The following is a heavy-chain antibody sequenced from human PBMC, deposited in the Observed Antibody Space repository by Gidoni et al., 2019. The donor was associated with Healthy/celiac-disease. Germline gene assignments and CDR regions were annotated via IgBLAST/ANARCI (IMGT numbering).Heavy chain of an antibody. CDR2: IYPGDSDT. CDR3: ARGLDTAMPTDYDSLPDY. D-gene: IGHD5-18*01. CDR1: GYSFTRYW. Sequence: EVQLVQSGAEVKQPAESLTISCTVSGYSFTRYWLGSVRQMPGKGLEWMGIIYPGDSDTRYSPSFQGQVTISADKSISTAYLQWSSLKASDTAMYYCARGLDTAMPTDYDSLPDYWGQGTLVTVSS. J-gene: IGHJ4*02. V-gene: IGHV5-51*01.